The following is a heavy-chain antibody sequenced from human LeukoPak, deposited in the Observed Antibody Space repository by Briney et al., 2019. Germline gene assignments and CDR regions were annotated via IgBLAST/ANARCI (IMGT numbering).Heavy chain of an antibody. V-gene: IGHV3-23*01. D-gene: IGHD1-26*01. CDR2: ISGSGGST. J-gene: IGHJ4*02. CDR3: AKDWDLGSSRSYYYFDY. CDR1: GFTFSSYA. Sequence: PGGSLRLSCAASGFTFSSYAMSWVRQAPGKGLEWVSAISGSGGSTYYADSVKGRFTISRDNSKNTLYLQMNSLRAEDTAVYYCAKDWDLGSSRSYYYFDYWGQGTLVTVSS.